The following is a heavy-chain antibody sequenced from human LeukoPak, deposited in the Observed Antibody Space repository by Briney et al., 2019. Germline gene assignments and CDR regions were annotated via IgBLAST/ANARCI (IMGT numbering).Heavy chain of an antibody. CDR3: AARYYDFWSGYSVDY. D-gene: IGHD3-3*01. Sequence: ASVKVSCKASGYTFTGYYMHWVRQAPGQGLEWMGVINPSSGSTNYAQNFQGRVTLTRDTSTSTVYMELSSLRSEDTAMYYCAARYYDFWSGYSVDYWGQGTLVTVSS. V-gene: IGHV1-46*01. CDR2: INPSSGST. CDR1: GYTFTGYY. J-gene: IGHJ4*02.